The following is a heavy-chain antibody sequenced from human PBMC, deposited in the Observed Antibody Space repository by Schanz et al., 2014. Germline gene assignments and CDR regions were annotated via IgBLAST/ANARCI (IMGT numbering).Heavy chain of an antibody. CDR2: SGSGGST. D-gene: IGHD3-9*01. J-gene: IGHJ4*02. CDR3: ARDSRPNYDFLTAYYSIDY. CDR1: GFTVSSNH. V-gene: IGHV3-66*01. Sequence: EGQLAESGGGLVQPGGSLRLSCAVSGFTVSSNHMSWVRQAPGKGLEWVSGISGSGGSTYYADSVKGRFTISRDNAKNTLYLQMNSLRAEDTAVYYCARDSRPNYDFLTAYYSIDYWGQGTLVTVSS.